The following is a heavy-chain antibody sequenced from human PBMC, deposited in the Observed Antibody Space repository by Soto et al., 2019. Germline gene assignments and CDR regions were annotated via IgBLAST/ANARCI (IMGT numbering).Heavy chain of an antibody. CDR1: GGSFSGYY. D-gene: IGHD3-10*01. V-gene: IGHV4-34*01. CDR3: VRDPGRYYYYYYGMDV. CDR2: INHSGST. J-gene: IGHJ6*02. Sequence: SETLSLACAVYGGSFSGYYWSWIRQPPGKGLEWIGEINHSGSTNYNPSLKSRVTVSVDTSKNQFSLKLSSVTAADTAVYYCVRDPGRYYYYYYGMDVWGQGTTVTVSS.